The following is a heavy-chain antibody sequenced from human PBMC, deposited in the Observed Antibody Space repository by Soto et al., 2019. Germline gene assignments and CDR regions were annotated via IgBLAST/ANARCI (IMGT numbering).Heavy chain of an antibody. V-gene: IGHV3-23*01. CDR1: GFTFSSYA. D-gene: IGHD6-13*01. Sequence: GGSLRLSCAASGFTFSSYAMSWVRQAPGKGLEWVSAISGSGGSTYYADSVKGRFTISRDNSKNTLYLQMNSLRAEDTAVYYCAKDEGSSIAAAGDDYWGQGTLVTVSS. CDR3: AKDEGSSIAAAGDDY. J-gene: IGHJ4*02. CDR2: ISGSGGST.